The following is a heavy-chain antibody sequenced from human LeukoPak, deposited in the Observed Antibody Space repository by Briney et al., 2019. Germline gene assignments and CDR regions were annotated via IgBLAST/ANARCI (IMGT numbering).Heavy chain of an antibody. V-gene: IGHV4-4*02. CDR2: IYHSGST. D-gene: IGHD3-10*01. J-gene: IGHJ4*02. CDR1: GGSTSRSDW. CDR3: ARDVGHFDS. Sequence: SETLSLTCAVSGGSTSRSDWWSWVRQPPGKGLEWIGEIYHSGSTHCNPSLRSRVTISVDTSKNQFSLRLTSVTVADTAVYYCARDVGHFDSWGQGTLVTVSS.